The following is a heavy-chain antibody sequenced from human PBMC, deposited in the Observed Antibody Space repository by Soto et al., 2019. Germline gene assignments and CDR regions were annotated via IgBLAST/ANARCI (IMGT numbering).Heavy chain of an antibody. CDR2: INDRGSI. CDR1: GGSFSGYY. D-gene: IGHD3-9*01. J-gene: IGHJ2*01. V-gene: IGHV4-34*01. CDR3: ARESHDILTGPPWVWYFDL. Sequence: QVQLQQWGARPLRPLETLSLTCGVSGGSFSGYYWAWIRQSPGKGLEWIGEINDRGSINYNPSLKSRVSISVDTSKNHYSLNLRSVTAADTAAYYCARESHDILTGPPWVWYFDLWGRGTLVTVSS.